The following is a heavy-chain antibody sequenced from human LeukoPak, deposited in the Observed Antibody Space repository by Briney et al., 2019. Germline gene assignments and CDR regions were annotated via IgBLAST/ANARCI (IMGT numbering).Heavy chain of an antibody. CDR1: GGSFSGYY. V-gene: IGHV4-34*01. CDR2: INHSGST. CDR3: ARAFFEVATTRLTLFDY. J-gene: IGHJ4*02. Sequence: SETLSLTCAVYGGSFSGYYWSWIRQPPGKGLEWIGEINHSGSTNYNPSLKSRVTISVDTSKNQFSLKLSSVTAADTAVYYCARAFFEVATTRLTLFDYWGQGTLVTVSS. D-gene: IGHD5-12*01.